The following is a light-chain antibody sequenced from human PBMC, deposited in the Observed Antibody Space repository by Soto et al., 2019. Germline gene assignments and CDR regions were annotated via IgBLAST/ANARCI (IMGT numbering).Light chain of an antibody. Sequence: DIQITQSPSPLSASVGDRVTITCPASQGISNYVVWYQQKPGEIPKLLIFATSTLQSGVPSRFSGSGSGTDFTLTISSLQPEDVATYYCPHYNSLPFTFGPRTKVDIK. CDR2: ATS. CDR3: PHYNSLPFT. CDR1: QGISNY. V-gene: IGKV1-27*01. J-gene: IGKJ3*01.